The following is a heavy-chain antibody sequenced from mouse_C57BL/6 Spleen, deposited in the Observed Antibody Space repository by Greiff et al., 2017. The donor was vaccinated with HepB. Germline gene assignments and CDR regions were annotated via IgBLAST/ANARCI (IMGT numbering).Heavy chain of an antibody. Sequence: QVQLKQSGAELVKPGASVKISCKASGYAFSSYWMNWVKQRPGKGLEWIGQIYPGDGDTNYNGKFKGKATLTADKSSSTAYMQLSSLTSEDSAVYFCAREGYYYGSHDYWGQGTTLTVSS. CDR3: AREGYYYGSHDY. CDR1: GYAFSSYW. J-gene: IGHJ2*01. CDR2: IYPGDGDT. D-gene: IGHD1-1*01. V-gene: IGHV1-80*01.